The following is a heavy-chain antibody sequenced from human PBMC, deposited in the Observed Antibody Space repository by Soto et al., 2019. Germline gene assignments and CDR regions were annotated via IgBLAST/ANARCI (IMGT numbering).Heavy chain of an antibody. CDR2: IWYDGSNK. J-gene: IGHJ6*03. CDR1: GFTFSSYG. D-gene: IGHD3-10*01. V-gene: IGHV3-33*01. CDR3: ARAGGVVRGRRMTDYYYMDV. Sequence: GGSLRLSCAASGFTFSSYGMHWVRQAPGKGLEWVAVIWYDGSNKYYADSVKGRFTISRDNSKNTLYLQMNSLRAEDTAVYYCARAGGVVRGRRMTDYYYMDVWGKGTTVTVSS.